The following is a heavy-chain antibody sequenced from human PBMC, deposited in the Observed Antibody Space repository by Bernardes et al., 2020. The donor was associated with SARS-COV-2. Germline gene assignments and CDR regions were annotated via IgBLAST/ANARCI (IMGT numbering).Heavy chain of an antibody. J-gene: IGHJ3*02. Sequence: ASVKVSCKASGYTFTSYGISWVRQAPGQGLEWMGWISAYNGNTNYAQKLQGRVTMTTDTSTSTAYMELRSLRSDDTAVYYCARAGYYDRSGYYGASAFDIWGQGTMVTVSS. CDR1: GYTFTSYG. CDR2: ISAYNGNT. CDR3: ARAGYYDRSGYYGASAFDI. D-gene: IGHD3-22*01. V-gene: IGHV1-18*01.